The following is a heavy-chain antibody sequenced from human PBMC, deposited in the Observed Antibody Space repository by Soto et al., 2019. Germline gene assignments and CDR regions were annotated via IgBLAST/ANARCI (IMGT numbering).Heavy chain of an antibody. Sequence: GESLKISCTGLGYTFTTFWISWVRQMPGKGLEGMGRIDPGDTYATYSPAFQGHVTISPDKATSTAYLQWSSLKASDTAMYFCARIYCTTYSCDSWLDPWGQGTLVTVSS. V-gene: IGHV5-10-1*01. J-gene: IGHJ5*02. CDR1: GYTFTTFW. D-gene: IGHD2-8*01. CDR2: IDPGDTYA. CDR3: ARIYCTTYSCDSWLDP.